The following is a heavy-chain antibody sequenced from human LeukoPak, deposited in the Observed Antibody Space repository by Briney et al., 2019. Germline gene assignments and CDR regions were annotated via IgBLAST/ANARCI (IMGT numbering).Heavy chain of an antibody. CDR1: GASIGSSNW. D-gene: IGHD3-10*01. V-gene: IGHV4-4*02. CDR3: ARGEQRGSGTVHFVL. J-gene: IGHJ4*02. CDR2: VYHSVVT. Sequence: PSETLSLTCAVSGASIGSSNWWSWVRQPPGKGLDWIGEVYHSVVTNYNPSLRSRVTISADRSTNQFSLRLNSVTAADTPVFYSARGEQRGSGTVHFVLWGERGIVSVSS.